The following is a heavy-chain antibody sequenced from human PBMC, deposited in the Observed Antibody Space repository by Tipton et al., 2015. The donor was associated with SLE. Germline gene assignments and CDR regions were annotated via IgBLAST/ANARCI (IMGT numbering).Heavy chain of an antibody. CDR2: ISSSGSTI. CDR3: ARRGDYYYGMDV. J-gene: IGHJ6*02. V-gene: IGHV3-48*03. Sequence: SLRLSCAASGFTFSSYEMNWVRQAPGKGLEWVSYISSSGSTIYYADSVKGRFTISRDNAKNSLYLQMNGLRAEDTAVYYCARRGDYYYGMDVWGQGTTVTVSS. CDR1: GFTFSSYE.